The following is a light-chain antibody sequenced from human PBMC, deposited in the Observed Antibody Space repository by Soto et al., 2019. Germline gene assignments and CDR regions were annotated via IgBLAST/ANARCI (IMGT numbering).Light chain of an antibody. Sequence: IQMPQSPASLSVSVGDRVTITCRASQSINNYLNWYLQRPGQAPKLLIRSASTLQRGVPSRFSGSGSRTEFTLTIADLQPDDFGTYYCQQSLTMPITFGHGTRLEI. V-gene: IGKV1-39*01. CDR3: QQSLTMPIT. J-gene: IGKJ5*01. CDR2: SAS. CDR1: QSINNY.